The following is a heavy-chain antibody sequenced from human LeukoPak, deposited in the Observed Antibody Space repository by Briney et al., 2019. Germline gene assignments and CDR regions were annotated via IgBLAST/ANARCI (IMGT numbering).Heavy chain of an antibody. CDR3: AKRSSTSSGYFDF. CDR1: GFTFSSYA. J-gene: IGHJ4*02. V-gene: IGHV3-23*01. Sequence: PGGSLRLSCAASGFTFSSYAMHWVRQAPGKGLEWVSAVTGSGASTNYADSVKGRFTISRDNSKNTIYLQMNSLRAEDTALYYCAKRSSTSSGYFDFWGRGTLVTVSS. CDR2: VTGSGAST. D-gene: IGHD3-22*01.